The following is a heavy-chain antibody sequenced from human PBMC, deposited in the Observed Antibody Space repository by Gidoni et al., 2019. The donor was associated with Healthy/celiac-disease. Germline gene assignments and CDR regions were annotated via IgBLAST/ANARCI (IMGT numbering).Heavy chain of an antibody. V-gene: IGHV2-5*01. Sequence: QITLKESGPTLVKPTQTLTLTCTFSGFSLSTSGVGVGWIRQPPGKALEWLALISWNDDKRYSPSLKSRLTLTKDTSKNQVVLTMTNMDPVDTATYYCAHSYYDYVWGSYRPNWFDPWGQGTLVTVSS. CDR1: GFSLSTSGVG. J-gene: IGHJ5*02. CDR2: ISWNDDK. CDR3: AHSYYDYVWGSYRPNWFDP. D-gene: IGHD3-16*02.